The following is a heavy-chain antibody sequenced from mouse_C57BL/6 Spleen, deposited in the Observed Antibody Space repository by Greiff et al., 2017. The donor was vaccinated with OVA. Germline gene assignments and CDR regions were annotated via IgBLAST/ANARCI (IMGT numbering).Heavy chain of an antibody. Sequence: EVKLEESGGGLVKPGGSLKLSCAASGFTFSDYGMHWVRQAPEKGLEWVAYISSGSSTIYYADTVKGRFTISRDNAKNTLFLQMTSLRSEDTAMYYCARLITTVEAMDYWGQGTSVTVSS. V-gene: IGHV5-17*01. CDR3: ARLITTVEAMDY. CDR1: GFTFSDYG. J-gene: IGHJ4*01. D-gene: IGHD1-1*01. CDR2: ISSGSSTI.